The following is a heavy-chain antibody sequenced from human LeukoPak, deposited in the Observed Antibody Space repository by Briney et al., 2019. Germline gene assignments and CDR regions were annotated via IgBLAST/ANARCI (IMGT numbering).Heavy chain of an antibody. Sequence: GGSLRLSCTVSGFTVSSDSMRWVRQAPGKGLEWVSFIYSGGSTHYSDSVKGRFTISRDNSKNTLYLQMNSLRAEDTAVYYCARFCSSTSCSSGFDYWGQGTLVTVSS. CDR3: ARFCSSTSCSSGFDY. V-gene: IGHV3-53*01. CDR1: GFTVSSDS. D-gene: IGHD2-2*01. CDR2: IYSGGST. J-gene: IGHJ4*02.